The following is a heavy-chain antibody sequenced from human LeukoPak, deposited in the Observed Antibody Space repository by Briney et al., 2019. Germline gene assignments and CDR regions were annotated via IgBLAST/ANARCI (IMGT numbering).Heavy chain of an antibody. V-gene: IGHV3-7*01. CDR3: ATLDTTMTTGDY. CDR1: GFTFRSYW. D-gene: IGHD4-17*01. J-gene: IGHJ4*02. Sequence: GGSLRLSCAASGFTFRSYWMSWVRQAPGKGLEWVANINQDELEEYYVDSVRGRFTLSRDNAKNSLYLQMNSLRAEDTAVYYCATLDTTMTTGDYWGQGTLVTVSS. CDR2: INQDELEE.